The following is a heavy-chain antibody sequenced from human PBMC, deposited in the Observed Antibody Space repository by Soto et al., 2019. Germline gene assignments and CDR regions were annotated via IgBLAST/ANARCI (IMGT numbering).Heavy chain of an antibody. CDR3: ARRYGSSFDY. V-gene: IGHV4-59*08. CDR2: IYYSGST. D-gene: IGHD1-1*01. Sequence: SETLSLTCTVSGRSISSYYWSWIRQPPGKGLEWIGYIYYSGSTNYNPSLKSRVTISVDTSKNQFSLKLSSVTAADTAVYYCARRYGSSFDYWGQGTLVTVSS. CDR1: GRSISSYY. J-gene: IGHJ4*02.